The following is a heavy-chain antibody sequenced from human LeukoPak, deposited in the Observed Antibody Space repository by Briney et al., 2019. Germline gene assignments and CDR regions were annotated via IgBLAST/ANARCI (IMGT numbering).Heavy chain of an antibody. CDR2: ISGSGATT. V-gene: IGHV3-23*01. D-gene: IGHD4-17*01. J-gene: IGHJ4*02. CDR1: GFTFSTYA. Sequence: GGSLRLSCAASGFTFSTYAMSWVRQAPGKGLEWVSTISGSGATTYYADSVKGRFTISRDNSKNTLYLQMNSLRAEDTAIYYCSKGERYGDYALGYWGRGTLVTVSS. CDR3: SKGERYGDYALGY.